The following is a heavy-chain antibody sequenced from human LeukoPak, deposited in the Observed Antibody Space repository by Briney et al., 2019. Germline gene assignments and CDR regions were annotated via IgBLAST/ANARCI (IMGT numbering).Heavy chain of an antibody. V-gene: IGHV4-34*01. Sequence: SETPSLTCAVYGGSFSGYYWSWIRQPPGKGLEWIGDINHSGSTYYNPSLKSRVTISVDRSKNQFSLKLSSVTAADTAVYYCASFFEEDTAISDWGQETLVTVSS. CDR3: ASFFEEDTAISD. J-gene: IGHJ4*02. D-gene: IGHD5-18*01. CDR1: GGSFSGYY. CDR2: INHSGST.